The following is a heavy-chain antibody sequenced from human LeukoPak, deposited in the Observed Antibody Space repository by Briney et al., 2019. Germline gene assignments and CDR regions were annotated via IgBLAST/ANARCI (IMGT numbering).Heavy chain of an antibody. CDR3: AKGSYYDSSGSFYFDY. CDR2: ISGSGDNT. D-gene: IGHD3-22*01. CDR1: GFTFSSYS. Sequence: GGSLRLSCAASGFTFSSYSMNWVRQAPGKGLEWVSGISGSGDNTYYADSVKGRFTISRDNSKNTLYVQVNSLGTEDTAAYYCAKGSYYDSSGSFYFDYWGQGTLVTVSS. J-gene: IGHJ4*02. V-gene: IGHV3-23*01.